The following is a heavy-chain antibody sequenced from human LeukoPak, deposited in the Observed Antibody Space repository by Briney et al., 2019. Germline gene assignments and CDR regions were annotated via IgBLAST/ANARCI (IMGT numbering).Heavy chain of an antibody. CDR1: GFTFNSYA. CDR2: ISGSGGST. V-gene: IGHV3-23*01. D-gene: IGHD2/OR15-2a*01. CDR3: AKDLRNTHGMDV. J-gene: IGHJ6*02. Sequence: GGSLRLSCAASGFTFNSYAMSWVRQAPGKGMEWVSTISGSGGSTHYVDSVKGRFTISRDNSKNTLYLQMNSLRAEDTAVYYCAKDLRNTHGMDVWGQGTTVTVSS.